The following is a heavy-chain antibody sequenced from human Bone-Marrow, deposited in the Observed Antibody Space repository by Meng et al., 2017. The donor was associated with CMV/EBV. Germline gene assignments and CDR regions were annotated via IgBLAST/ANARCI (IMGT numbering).Heavy chain of an antibody. D-gene: IGHD2-2*01. V-gene: IGHV4-38-2*02. CDR3: ARRPRVPAARSNFDY. CDR2: IYHSGST. Sequence: SETLSLTCTVSGYSISSGYYWGWIRQPPGKGLEWIGSIYHSGSTYYNPSLKSRVTISVDTSKNQFSLKLSSVTAADTAVYYCARRPRVPAARSNFDYWGQGTRVTGYS. CDR1: GYSISSGYY. J-gene: IGHJ4*02.